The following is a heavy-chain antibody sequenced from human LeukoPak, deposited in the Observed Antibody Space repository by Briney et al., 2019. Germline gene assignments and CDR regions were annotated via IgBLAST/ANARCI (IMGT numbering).Heavy chain of an antibody. CDR3: SRDPESSAFEL. CDR2: IKQDGSVK. D-gene: IGHD1-7*01. Sequence: PGGSLRLSCAASGFTFSTYWMSWVRQTPEKGLEFVANIKQDGSVKNYMDSLKGRSTISRDNARESLYLEINSLRADDTAGYYCSRDPESSAFELWGQGALVTASS. CDR1: GFTFSTYW. J-gene: IGHJ4*02. V-gene: IGHV3-7*01.